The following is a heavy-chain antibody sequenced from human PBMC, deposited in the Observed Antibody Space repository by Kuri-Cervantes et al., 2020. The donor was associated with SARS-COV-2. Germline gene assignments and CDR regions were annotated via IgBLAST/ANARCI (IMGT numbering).Heavy chain of an antibody. CDR2: IYYSGST. D-gene: IGHD3-10*01. V-gene: IGHV4-59*01. Sequence: SETLSLTCAVYGGSFSGYYWSWIRQPPGKGLEWIGYIYYSGSTNYNPSLKSRVTISVDTSKNQFSLKLSSVTAADTAVYYCARSYYGSGSPNYYYYMDVWGKGTTVTVSS. CDR3: ARSYYGSGSPNYYYYMDV. CDR1: GGSFSGYY. J-gene: IGHJ6*03.